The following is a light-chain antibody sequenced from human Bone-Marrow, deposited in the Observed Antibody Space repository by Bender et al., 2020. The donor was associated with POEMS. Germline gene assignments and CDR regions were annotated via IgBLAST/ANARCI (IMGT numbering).Light chain of an antibody. CDR2: QDN. CDR1: SLANKY. J-gene: IGLJ2*01. V-gene: IGLV3-1*01. Sequence: SYELTQPPSVSVSPGQTATITCSGDSLANKYVSWYQQKPGQSPLLVMYQDNRRPSGIPGRFSGSNSGNPATLTVSGTQTADEADYYCQTSVLDTAIFGGGTKLTVL. CDR3: QTSVLDTAI.